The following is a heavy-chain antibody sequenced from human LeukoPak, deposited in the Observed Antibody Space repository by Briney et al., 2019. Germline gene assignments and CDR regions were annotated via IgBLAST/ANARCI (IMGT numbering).Heavy chain of an antibody. D-gene: IGHD1-26*01. CDR1: GFTFSSYS. CDR2: IKQDGSEK. CDR3: AKDCCGSYYYYYYMDV. J-gene: IGHJ6*03. Sequence: PGGSLRLSCAASGFTFSSYSMNWVRQAPGKGLEWVANIKQDGSEKYYVDSVKGRFTISRDNAKNSLYLQMNSLRAEDTAVYYCAKDCCGSYYYYYYMDVWGKGTTVTISS. V-gene: IGHV3-7*01.